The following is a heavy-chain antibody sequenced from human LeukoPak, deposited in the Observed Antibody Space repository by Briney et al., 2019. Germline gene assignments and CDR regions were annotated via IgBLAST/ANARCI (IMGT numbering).Heavy chain of an antibody. Sequence: SVKVSCKAYGGTFSDYAVHWVRQAPGRGLEWMGGVFPISGPTNYAQKFQGRVTMTTDTSTSTAYMELRSLRSDDTAVYYCARDYYDSSGYGDYWGQGTLVTVSS. CDR3: ARDYYDSSGYGDY. J-gene: IGHJ4*02. D-gene: IGHD3-22*01. V-gene: IGHV1-69*05. CDR2: VFPISGPT. CDR1: GGTFSDYA.